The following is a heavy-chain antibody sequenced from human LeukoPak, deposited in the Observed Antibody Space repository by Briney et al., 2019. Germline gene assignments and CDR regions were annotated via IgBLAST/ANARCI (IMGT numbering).Heavy chain of an antibody. CDR2: IKQDGSEK. Sequence: GGSLRLSCAASGFTFSTYWMSWVRQAPGKGPEWVANIKQDGSEKFYVDSVKGRFTISRDNARNSLYLQMNSLRAEDTAVYYCARESLWFGESLDYWSQGTLVTVSS. CDR1: GFTFSTYW. V-gene: IGHV3-7*01. J-gene: IGHJ4*02. CDR3: ARESLWFGESLDY. D-gene: IGHD3-10*01.